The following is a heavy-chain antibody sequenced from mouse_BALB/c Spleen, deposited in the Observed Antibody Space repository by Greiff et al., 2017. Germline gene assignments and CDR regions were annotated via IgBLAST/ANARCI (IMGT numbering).Heavy chain of an antibody. CDR3: ATDGYPFAY. CDR1: GFSLTSYG. V-gene: IGHV2-9*02. J-gene: IGHJ3*01. D-gene: IGHD2-3*01. Sequence: VKLQESGPGLVAPSQSLSITCTVSGFSLTSYGVHWVRQPPGKGLEWLGVIWAGGSTNYNSALMSRLSISKDNSKSQVFLKMNSLQTDDTAMYYCATDGYPFAYWGQGTLVTVSA. CDR2: IWAGGST.